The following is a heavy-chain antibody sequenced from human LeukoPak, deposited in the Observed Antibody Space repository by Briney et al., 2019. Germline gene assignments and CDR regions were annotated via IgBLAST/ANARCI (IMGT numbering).Heavy chain of an antibody. CDR3: ARDLGGSVDY. J-gene: IGHJ4*02. Sequence: GGSLRLSCAASGFTFDDYAMHWVRQAPGKGLEWVSGISWNSGSIGYADSVKGRFTISRDNAKNSLYLQMNSLRAEDTAVYYCARDLGGSVDYWGQGTLVTVSS. CDR2: ISWNSGSI. CDR1: GFTFDDYA. D-gene: IGHD3-16*01. V-gene: IGHV3-9*01.